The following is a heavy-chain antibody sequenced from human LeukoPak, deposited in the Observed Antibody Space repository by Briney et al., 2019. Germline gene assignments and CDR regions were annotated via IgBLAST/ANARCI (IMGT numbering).Heavy chain of an antibody. D-gene: IGHD6-19*01. CDR2: IYYSGST. CDR3: ARLNSGWNYYFDY. J-gene: IGHJ4*02. V-gene: IGHV4-39*01. CDR1: GGSISRSSYY. Sequence: PSETLSLTCTVSGGSISRSSYYWGWIRQPPGKGLEWIGSIYYSGSTNYNPSLKSRVTISVDTSKNQFSLKLSSVIAADTATYYCARLNSGWNYYFDYWGQGTLVTVSS.